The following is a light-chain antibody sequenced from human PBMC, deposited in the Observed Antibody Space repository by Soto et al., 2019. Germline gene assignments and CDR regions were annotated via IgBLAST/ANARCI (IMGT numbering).Light chain of an antibody. J-gene: IGKJ1*01. CDR3: QQYNSPGT. Sequence: DIQMTQSPSTLSASVGDRVTITCRASQSISSWLAWYQQKPGKAPKLLIYDASTLESGVPSRFSGSGSGTEFTLTISRLQPDDVATYYCQQYNSPGTFGQGTKVEIK. CDR1: QSISSW. V-gene: IGKV1-5*01. CDR2: DAS.